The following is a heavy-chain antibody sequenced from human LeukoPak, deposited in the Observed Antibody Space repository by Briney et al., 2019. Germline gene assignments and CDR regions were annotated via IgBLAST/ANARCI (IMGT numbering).Heavy chain of an antibody. V-gene: IGHV2-5*02. CDR1: GFSLSTSGVG. Sequence: SGPTLVKPTPTLTLTCNFSGFSLSTSGVGVGWIRQTPGKALEWLALLYCDDDKRYSPSLKSRLTITKDTSKIQVVLTMTTVDPVDTAPYYCAHSAETAMDHETGFDPWGEGRLVTVSS. D-gene: IGHD5-18*01. CDR3: AHSAETAMDHETGFDP. CDR2: LYCDDDK. J-gene: IGHJ5*02.